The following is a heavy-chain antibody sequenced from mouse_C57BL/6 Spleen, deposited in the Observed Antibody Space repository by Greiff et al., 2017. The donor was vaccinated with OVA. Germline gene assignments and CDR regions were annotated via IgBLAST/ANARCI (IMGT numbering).Heavy chain of an antibody. CDR2: ISDGGSYT. Sequence: EVKLVESGGGLVKPGGSLKLSCAASGFTFSSYAMSWVRQTPEKRLEWVATISDGGSYTYYPDNVKGRFTISRDNAQNNLYLQMSHLKSEDTAMYYCARENDYYGSSGGFDYWGQGTTLTVSS. CDR3: ARENDYYGSSGGFDY. V-gene: IGHV5-4*01. CDR1: GFTFSSYA. D-gene: IGHD1-1*01. J-gene: IGHJ2*01.